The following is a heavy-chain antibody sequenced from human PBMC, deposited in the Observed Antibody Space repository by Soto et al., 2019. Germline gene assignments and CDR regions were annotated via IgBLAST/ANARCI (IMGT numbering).Heavy chain of an antibody. V-gene: IGHV3-33*01. CDR1: GFTFSSYG. J-gene: IGHJ6*02. D-gene: IGHD5-18*01. Sequence: GGSLRLSCAASGFTFSSYGMHWVRQAPGKGLEWVAVIWYDGSNKYYADSVKGRFTISRDNSKNTLYLQMNSLRAEDTAVYYCARDLTVDTAITGYYYYGMDVWGQGTTVTVSS. CDR2: IWYDGSNK. CDR3: ARDLTVDTAITGYYYYGMDV.